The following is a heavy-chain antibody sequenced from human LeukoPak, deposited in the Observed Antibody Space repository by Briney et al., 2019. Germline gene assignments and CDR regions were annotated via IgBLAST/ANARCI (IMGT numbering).Heavy chain of an antibody. V-gene: IGHV4-59*13. J-gene: IGHJ4*02. CDR3: AGGGGAGLAD. D-gene: IGHD4-23*01. CDR1: GASISDYY. Sequence: SETLSLTCTVSGASISDYYWSWIRQPPGKGLEWIGYIYYSGSTNYNPSLKSRVTISIDTSKNQFSLKVSSVTAADTAVYYCAGGGGAGLADWGQGTLVTVSS. CDR2: IYYSGST.